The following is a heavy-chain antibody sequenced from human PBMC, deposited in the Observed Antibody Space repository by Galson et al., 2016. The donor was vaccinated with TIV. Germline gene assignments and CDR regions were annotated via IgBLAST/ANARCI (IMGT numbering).Heavy chain of an antibody. CDR3: ARHLTSYYFDY. Sequence: LRLSCAASGFTFNSYAMNWVRQAPGKGLEWVAVISYDGSNNADSVKGRFTISRDKSKNTLYLQMNSLRGEDTAVHYCARHLTSYYFDYWGQASLVTVSS. CDR2: ISYDGSN. J-gene: IGHJ4*02. D-gene: IGHD1-20*01. CDR1: GFTFNSYA. V-gene: IGHV3-30-3*01.